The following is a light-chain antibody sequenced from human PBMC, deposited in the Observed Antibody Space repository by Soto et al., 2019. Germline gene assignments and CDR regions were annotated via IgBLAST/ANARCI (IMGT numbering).Light chain of an antibody. CDR2: RNN. Sequence: QSVLTQPPSASGTPGQRVTISCSGSSSNIGSNFVYWYQQFPGTAPKLLIYRNNQRPSGVPDRFSGSKSGTSASLAISGPPSEDEADYYCAAWDDSLSGWVFGGGTKVTVL. V-gene: IGLV1-47*01. CDR3: AAWDDSLSGWV. CDR1: SSNIGSNF. J-gene: IGLJ3*02.